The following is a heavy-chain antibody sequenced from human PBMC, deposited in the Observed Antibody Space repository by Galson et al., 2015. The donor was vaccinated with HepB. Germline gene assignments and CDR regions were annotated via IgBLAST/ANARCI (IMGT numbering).Heavy chain of an antibody. V-gene: IGHV3-21*06. J-gene: IGHJ5*02. CDR3: ARGLRDTYCGDCYGWFDP. D-gene: IGHD2-21*01. Sequence: SLRLSCAASGFVFSNYNMGWVRQAPGKGLEWVSSIRRDSVNTYYLDSVRGRFTVSRDNAKNSVFLQTNSLRAEDTAIYYCARGLRDTYCGDCYGWFDPWGQGTLVTVSS. CDR1: GFVFSNYN. CDR2: IRRDSVNT.